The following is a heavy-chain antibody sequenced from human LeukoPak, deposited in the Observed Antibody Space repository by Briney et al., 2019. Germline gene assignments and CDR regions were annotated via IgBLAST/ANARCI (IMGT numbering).Heavy chain of an antibody. CDR1: GGSFKGYF. J-gene: IGHJ4*02. V-gene: IGHV4-34*01. CDR3: TRVRVSYTSSSDIDN. D-gene: IGHD6-6*01. Sequence: PSETLSLTCAVYGGSFKGYFWSWIRQPPGEGLEWIAEINHSGSTNYNPSLKSRVTMSVDTSKNQFSLKLSSVTAADTAVYYCTRVRVSYTSSSDIDNWGQGALVTVSS. CDR2: INHSGST.